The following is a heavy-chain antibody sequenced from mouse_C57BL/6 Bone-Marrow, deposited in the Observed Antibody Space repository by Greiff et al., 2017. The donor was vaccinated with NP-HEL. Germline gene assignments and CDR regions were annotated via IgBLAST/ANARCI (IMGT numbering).Heavy chain of an antibody. J-gene: IGHJ4*01. V-gene: IGHV14-4*01. Sequence: EVQLQQSGAELVRPGASVKLSCTASGFNIKDDYMHWVKQRPEQGLEWIGWIDPENGDTEYASNFQGKATITADTSSNTAYLQLSSLTSEDTAVYYCTTGAMDYWGQGTSVTVSS. CDR3: TTGAMDY. CDR2: IDPENGDT. CDR1: GFNIKDDY.